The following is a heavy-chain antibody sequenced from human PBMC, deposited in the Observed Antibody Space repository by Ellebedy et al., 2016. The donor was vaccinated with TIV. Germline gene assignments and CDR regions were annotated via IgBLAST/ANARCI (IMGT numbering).Heavy chain of an antibody. J-gene: IGHJ4*02. CDR3: ARGDGDEYQLPQVIDY. Sequence: SETLSLXXTVSGGSVSSGSYYWSWIRQPPGKGLEWIGYIYYSGSTNYNPSLKSRVTISVDTSKNQFSLKLSSVTAADTAVYYCARGDGDEYQLPQVIDYWGQGTLVTVSS. CDR2: IYYSGST. V-gene: IGHV4-61*01. D-gene: IGHD2-2*01. CDR1: GGSVSSGSYY.